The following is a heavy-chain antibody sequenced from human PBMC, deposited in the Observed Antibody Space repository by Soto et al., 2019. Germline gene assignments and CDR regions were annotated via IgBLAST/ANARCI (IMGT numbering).Heavy chain of an antibody. J-gene: IGHJ4*02. CDR2: ISYDGSNK. Sequence: GGSLRLSCAASGFTFSSYGMHWVRQAPGKGLEWVAVISYDGSNKYYADSVKGRFTISRDNSKNTLYLQMNSLRAEDTAVYYCVKWDTAMVAAYEPFDYWGQGTLVTVSS. CDR1: GFTFSSYG. V-gene: IGHV3-30*18. CDR3: VKWDTAMVAAYEPFDY. D-gene: IGHD5-18*01.